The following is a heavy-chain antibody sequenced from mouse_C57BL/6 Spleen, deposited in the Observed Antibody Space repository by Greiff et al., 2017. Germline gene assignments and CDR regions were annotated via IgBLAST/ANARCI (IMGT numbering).Heavy chain of an antibody. V-gene: IGHV1-81*01. CDR3: ARASERFYGSSYGAVGY. CDR1: GYTFTSYG. D-gene: IGHD1-1*01. J-gene: IGHJ4*01. Sequence: VQLVESGAELARPGASVKLSCTASGYTFTSYGIRWVKQRTGQGLEWIGEIYPRGGNTYYNEKFKGKATLTADKSSSTAYMELRSLTSEASAVYCCARASERFYGSSYGAVGYWGQGTSVTVSS. CDR2: IYPRGGNT.